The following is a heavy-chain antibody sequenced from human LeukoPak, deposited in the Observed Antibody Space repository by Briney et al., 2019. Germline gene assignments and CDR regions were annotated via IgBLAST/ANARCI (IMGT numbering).Heavy chain of an antibody. D-gene: IGHD6-19*01. CDR1: GGSFSGYY. CDR3: ARVQGIAVAGAFDY. Sequence: SETLSLTCAVYGGSFSGYYWSWIRQPPGKGLEWIGEINHSGSTNYNPSLKSRVTISVDTSKNQFSLKLSSVTAADTAVYYCARVQGIAVAGAFDYWGQGTLVTVSS. CDR2: INHSGST. V-gene: IGHV4-34*01. J-gene: IGHJ4*02.